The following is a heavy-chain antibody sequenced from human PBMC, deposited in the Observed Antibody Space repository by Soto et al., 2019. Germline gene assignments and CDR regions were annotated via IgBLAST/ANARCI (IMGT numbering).Heavy chain of an antibody. J-gene: IGHJ4*02. D-gene: IGHD6-19*01. CDR3: AKDQAIAVAATGDY. CDR1: GYTFSDYY. V-gene: IGHV3-11*01. Sequence: GGSLRLSCAASGYTFSDYYMSWIRQAPGKGLEWISYIDTSGTKIYYADSVKGRFTITRDNAKNSLYLEMNSLRAEDTAVYYCAKDQAIAVAATGDYWGQGTLVTVSS. CDR2: IDTSGTKI.